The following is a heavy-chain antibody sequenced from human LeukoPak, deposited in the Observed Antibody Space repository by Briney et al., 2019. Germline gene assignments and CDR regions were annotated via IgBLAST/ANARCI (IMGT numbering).Heavy chain of an antibody. V-gene: IGHV4-38-2*02. J-gene: IGHJ4*02. CDR3: ASRIAAAGLDY. CDR2: IYHSGST. CDR1: GYSISSGYY. Sequence: SETLSLTCTVSGYSISSGYYWGWIRQRPGQGLVWIGSIYHSGSTNYNPSLKSRVTITVDTTKNHIPLKLSSVTAADTAVYYCASRIAAAGLDYWGQGTLVTVSS. D-gene: IGHD6-13*01.